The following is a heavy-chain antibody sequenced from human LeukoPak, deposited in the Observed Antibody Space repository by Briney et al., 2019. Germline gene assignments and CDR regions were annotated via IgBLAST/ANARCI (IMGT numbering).Heavy chain of an antibody. D-gene: IGHD3-3*01. CDR3: ARDREYYDFWSGYGMDV. V-gene: IGHV4-4*07. Sequence: PSETLSLTCTVSGGSISSYYWSWIRQPAGKGLEWIGRIYTSGSTNYNPSLKSRVTMSVDTSKNQLSLKLSSVTAADTAVYYCARDREYYDFWSGYGMDVWGQGTTVTVSS. CDR1: GGSISSYY. J-gene: IGHJ6*02. CDR2: IYTSGST.